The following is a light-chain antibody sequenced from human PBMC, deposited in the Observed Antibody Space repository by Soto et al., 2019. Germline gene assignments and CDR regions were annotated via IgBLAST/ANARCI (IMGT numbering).Light chain of an antibody. V-gene: IGLV2-8*01. CDR3: SSYEGSNTFV. CDR1: SSDVGGYNY. Sequence: QSVLTQPPSASGSPGQSVTISCTGTSSDVGGYNYVSWYQQHPDKAPKLMIYEVSKRPSGVPDRFSGSKSGNTASLTVSGLQAEDEADYYCSSYEGSNTFVFGTGTKVTVL. CDR2: EVS. J-gene: IGLJ1*01.